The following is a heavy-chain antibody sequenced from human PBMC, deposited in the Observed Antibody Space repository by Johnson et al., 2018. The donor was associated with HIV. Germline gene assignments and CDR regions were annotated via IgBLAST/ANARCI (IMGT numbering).Heavy chain of an antibody. V-gene: IGHV3-11*04. CDR2: ITSRGTPS. CDR3: ARAINDAFDI. J-gene: IGHJ3*02. CDR1: GFTFSDYY. Sequence: QVQLVESGGGLVKPGGSLRLSCAASGFTFSDYYMIWIRQAPGKGLEWLSYITSRGTPSYYADSVKGRLTISRDNAKNSLYLQMNSLRAEDTAVYFCARAINDAFDIWGQGTMVTVSP.